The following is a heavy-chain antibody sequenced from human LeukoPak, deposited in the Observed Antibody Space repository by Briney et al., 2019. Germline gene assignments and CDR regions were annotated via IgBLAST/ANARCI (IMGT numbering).Heavy chain of an antibody. V-gene: IGHV3-23*01. CDR3: AKSRRSGYDLDY. CDR1: GFTFSSYA. J-gene: IGHJ4*02. CDR2: ISGSGGGT. D-gene: IGHD5-12*01. Sequence: PGGSLRLSCAASGFTFSSYAMSWVRQAPGKGPEWVSAISGSGGGTYYADSVKGRFTISRDNSKNTLYLQMNSLRAEDTAVYYCAKSRRSGYDLDYWGQGTLVTVSS.